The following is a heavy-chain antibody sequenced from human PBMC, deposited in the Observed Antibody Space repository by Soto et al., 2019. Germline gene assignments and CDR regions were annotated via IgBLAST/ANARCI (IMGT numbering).Heavy chain of an antibody. CDR2: INAGNGNT. V-gene: IGHV1-3*01. D-gene: IGHD6-19*01. CDR3: ARDSSYSSGWYALNWFDP. Sequence: GASVKVSCKASGYTFTSYAMHWVRQAPGQRLEWMGWINAGNGNTKYSQKFQGRVTITRDTSASTAYMELSSLRSEDTAVYYCARDSSYSSGWYALNWFDPWGQGTLVTVSS. CDR1: GYTFTSYA. J-gene: IGHJ5*02.